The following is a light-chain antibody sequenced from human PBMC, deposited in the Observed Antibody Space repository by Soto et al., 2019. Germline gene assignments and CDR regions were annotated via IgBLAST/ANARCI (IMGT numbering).Light chain of an antibody. Sequence: QITQCPSSMTTSVGDRVTITCRASQSISIYLNWYQLKPGKAPNLLMYGASYLKSGVPTRFSGSGSGTDFTLTISSLQPEDFAIYYCQQTYTTPEITFGQGTRLEIK. CDR3: QQTYTTPEIT. CDR2: GAS. J-gene: IGKJ5*01. CDR1: QSISIY. V-gene: IGKV1-39*01.